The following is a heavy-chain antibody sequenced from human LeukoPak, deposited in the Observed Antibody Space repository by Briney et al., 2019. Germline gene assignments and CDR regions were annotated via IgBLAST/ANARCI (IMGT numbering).Heavy chain of an antibody. CDR2: INPSGGST. D-gene: IGHD3-3*01. V-gene: IGHV1-46*01. CDR3: ARVGLRFLEWLSPDYYYYYYMDV. Sequence: RASVKVSCKASGYTFTSYYMHWVRQAPGQGREWMGIINPSGGSTSYAQKFQGRVTMTRDMSTSTVYMELSSLRSDDTAVYYCARVGLRFLEWLSPDYYYYYYMDVWGKGTTVTVSS. J-gene: IGHJ6*03. CDR1: GYTFTSYY.